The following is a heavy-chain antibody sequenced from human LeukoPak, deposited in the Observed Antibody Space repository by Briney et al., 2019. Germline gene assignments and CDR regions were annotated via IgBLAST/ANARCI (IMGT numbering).Heavy chain of an antibody. CDR2: ISAYNGNT. CDR1: GYTFTSYG. Sequence: GASVKVSCKASGYTFTSYGISWVRQAPGQGLEWMGWISAYNGNTNYAQKLQGRVTMTTGTSTSTAYMELRSLRSDDTAVYYCASLYSNYVLGTSRGMDVWGQGTTVTVSS. D-gene: IGHD4-11*01. J-gene: IGHJ6*02. CDR3: ASLYSNYVLGTSRGMDV. V-gene: IGHV1-18*01.